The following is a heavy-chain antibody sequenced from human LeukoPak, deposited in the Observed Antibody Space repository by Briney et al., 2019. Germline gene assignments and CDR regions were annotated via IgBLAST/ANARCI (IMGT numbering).Heavy chain of an antibody. CDR3: ARDRYSWELLPSYYYYGMDV. Sequence: GGSLRLSCAASEFTFRDYWMSWVRQAPGKGLEWVSYISSSGSTIYYADSVKGRFTISRDNAKNSLYLQMNSLRAEDTAVYYCARDRYSWELLPSYYYYGMDVWGQGTTVTVSS. CDR1: EFTFRDYW. CDR2: ISSSGSTI. J-gene: IGHJ6*02. D-gene: IGHD1-26*01. V-gene: IGHV3-11*01.